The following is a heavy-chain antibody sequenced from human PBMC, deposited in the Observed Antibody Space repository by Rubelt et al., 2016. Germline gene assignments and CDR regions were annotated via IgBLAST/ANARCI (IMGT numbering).Heavy chain of an antibody. Sequence: NPSGGSTSYAQKFQGRVTMTRDTSTSTVYMELRSLRSEDTAVYYCAGRGYSYAGYYFDYWGQGTLVTVSS. V-gene: IGHV1-46*01. J-gene: IGHJ4*02. CDR2: NPSGGST. D-gene: IGHD5-18*01. CDR3: AGRGYSYAGYYFDY.